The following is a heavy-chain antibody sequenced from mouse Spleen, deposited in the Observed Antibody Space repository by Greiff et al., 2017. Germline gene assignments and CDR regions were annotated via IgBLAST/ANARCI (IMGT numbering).Heavy chain of an antibody. CDR3: ARNRDYGNGVYAMDY. D-gene: IGHD2-1*01. V-gene: IGHV2-2*02. CDR1: GFSLTSYG. CDR2: IWSGGST. Sequence: QVQLKESGPGLVQPSQSLSITCTVSGFSLTSYGVHWVRQSPGKGLEWLGVIWSGGSTDYNAAFISRLSISKDNSKSQVFFKMNSLQANDTAIYYCARNRDYGNGVYAMDYWGQGTSVTVSS. J-gene: IGHJ4*01.